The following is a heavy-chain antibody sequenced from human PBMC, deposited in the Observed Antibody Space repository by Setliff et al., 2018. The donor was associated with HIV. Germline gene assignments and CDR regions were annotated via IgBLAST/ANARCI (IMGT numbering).Heavy chain of an antibody. Sequence: ASVKVSCKASGYKFTSYYIHWVRQAPGQGLEWMGGTIPVFRTANYAQKFQGRVTMTSDTSTSTVYMELSSLGSGDTAVYYCAREDYIFDAFDMWGQGTMVTVSS. CDR3: AREDYIFDAFDM. J-gene: IGHJ3*02. V-gene: IGHV1-46*01. D-gene: IGHD3-16*01. CDR2: TIPVFRTA. CDR1: GYKFTSYY.